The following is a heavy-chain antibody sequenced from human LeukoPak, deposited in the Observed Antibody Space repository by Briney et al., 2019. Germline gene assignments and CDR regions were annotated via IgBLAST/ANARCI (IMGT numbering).Heavy chain of an antibody. CDR2: IWYDGSNK. Sequence: PGGSLRLSCAAPGFTFSSYGMHWVRQAPGKGLEWVAVIWYDGSNKYYADSVKGRFTISRDNSKNTLYLQMNSLRAEDTAVYYCARDQRYSSSWHLPNYWGQGTLVTVSS. CDR1: GFTFSSYG. V-gene: IGHV3-33*01. CDR3: ARDQRYSSSWHLPNY. J-gene: IGHJ4*02. D-gene: IGHD6-13*01.